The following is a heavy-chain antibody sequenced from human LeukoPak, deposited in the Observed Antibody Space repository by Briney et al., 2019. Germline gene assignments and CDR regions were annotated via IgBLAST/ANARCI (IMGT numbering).Heavy chain of an antibody. CDR1: GFTFSSYT. V-gene: IGHV3-23*01. CDR3: ARRISGSQNDY. D-gene: IGHD3-10*01. J-gene: IGHJ4*02. Sequence: GGSLRLSCVASGFTFSSYTMTWVRQAPGKGLEWVSAISGSGSATYFADSAKGRFTISRDNSRDTLYLQMNSLRADGTAVYYCARRISGSQNDYWGQGTLVTVSS. CDR2: ISGSGSAT.